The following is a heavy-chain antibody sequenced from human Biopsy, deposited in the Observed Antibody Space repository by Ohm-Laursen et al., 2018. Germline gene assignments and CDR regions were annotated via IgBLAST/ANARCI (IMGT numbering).Heavy chain of an antibody. J-gene: IGHJ4*02. CDR2: ITSSGDTT. V-gene: IGHV3-23*01. D-gene: IGHD3-22*01. CDR3: AKDQGYCYDRSVYYYFDY. Sequence: SLRLSCTASGFTFSSYAMSWVRQAPGKGLEWVSAITSSGDTTYYSDSVKGRFTISRDSSKNTLHLQMNSLRAEDTAVYYCAKDQGYCYDRSVYYYFDYWGQGTLVTVSS. CDR1: GFTFSSYA.